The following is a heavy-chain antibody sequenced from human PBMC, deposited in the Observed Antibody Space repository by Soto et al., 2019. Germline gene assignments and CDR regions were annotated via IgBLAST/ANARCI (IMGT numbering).Heavy chain of an antibody. CDR2: IIPIYGTV. CDR1: GGTFSTYA. J-gene: IGHJ4*02. Sequence: SVKVSCKASGGTFSTYAISWVRQAPGQGLEWMGGIIPIYGTVNYAQKFQGRVTVTADESTSTDYMELSSLRSDDTDDDYCAREYKPGGYTPHETWGLDNWGQGTLVTVSS. CDR3: AREYKPGGYTPHETWGLDN. V-gene: IGHV1-69*13. D-gene: IGHD5-12*01.